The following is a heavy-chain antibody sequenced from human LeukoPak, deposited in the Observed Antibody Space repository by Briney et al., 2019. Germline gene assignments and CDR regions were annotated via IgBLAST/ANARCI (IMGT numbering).Heavy chain of an antibody. CDR3: ARVYGYYFDY. J-gene: IGHJ4*02. CDR1: GSTFSSYA. D-gene: IGHD4-17*01. Sequence: PGGSLRLSCAASGSTFSSYAMNWVRQAPGKGLEWVSYISNSGSTIYYADSVKGRFTISRDSAKNSLYLQMNSLRAEDTAVYYCARVYGYYFDYWGQGTLVTVSS. CDR2: ISNSGSTI. V-gene: IGHV3-48*03.